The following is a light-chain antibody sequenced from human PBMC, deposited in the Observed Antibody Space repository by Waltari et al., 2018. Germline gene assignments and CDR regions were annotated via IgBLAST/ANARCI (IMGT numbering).Light chain of an antibody. Sequence: QAVVTQEPSLIVSPGGTVTLTCGSSNGAVTSGHYPHWFQQKPGQAPRTLIYDTTNRHSWTPARCSGSLPGGKAARTLSGAQPEDEAGYYCLVFSNGPGLFGGGTKLTGL. V-gene: IGLV7-46*01. CDR3: LVFSNGPGL. CDR2: DTT. CDR1: NGAVTSGHY. J-gene: IGLJ2*01.